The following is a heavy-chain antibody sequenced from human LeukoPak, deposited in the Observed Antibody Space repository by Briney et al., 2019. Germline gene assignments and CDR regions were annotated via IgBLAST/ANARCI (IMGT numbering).Heavy chain of an antibody. CDR3: ARTATTTVTSGFDP. CDR2: IYYSGST. V-gene: IGHV4-39*01. Sequence: SETLSLTCTVSGGSISSSSYYWGWIRQPPGKGLEWIGSIYYSGSTYHNPSLKSRVTISVDTSKNKFSLKLSSVTAADTAVYYCARTATTTVTSGFDPWGQGTLVTVSS. CDR1: GGSISSSSYY. J-gene: IGHJ5*02. D-gene: IGHD4-17*01.